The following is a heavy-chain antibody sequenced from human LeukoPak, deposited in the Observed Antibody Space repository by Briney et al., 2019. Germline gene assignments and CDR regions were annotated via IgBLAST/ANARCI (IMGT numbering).Heavy chain of an antibody. J-gene: IGHJ4*02. CDR1: GFTFSSYS. CDR3: ASSDDYVWGSYRY. CDR2: ISSSSSTI. D-gene: IGHD3-16*02. V-gene: IGHV3-48*04. Sequence: GGSLRLSCAASGFTFSSYSMNWVRQAPGKGLEWVSYISSSSSTIYYADSVKGRFTISRDNAKNSLYLQMNSLRAEDTAVYYCASSDDYVWGSYRYWGQGTLVTVSS.